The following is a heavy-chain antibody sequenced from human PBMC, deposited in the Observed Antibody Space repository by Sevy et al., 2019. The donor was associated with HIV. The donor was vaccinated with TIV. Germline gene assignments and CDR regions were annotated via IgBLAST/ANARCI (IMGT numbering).Heavy chain of an antibody. CDR2: INSDGSST. CDR3: ARSGSYNKYDY. V-gene: IGHV3-74*01. Sequence: GSLRLSCAASGFTFSGYWMHWVRQAPGKGLVWVSLINSDGSSTNYADSVKGRFTISRDNAKNTLYLQMNSLRAEDTAVYYCARSGSYNKYDYWGQGTLVTVSS. CDR1: GFTFSGYW. D-gene: IGHD1-26*01. J-gene: IGHJ4*02.